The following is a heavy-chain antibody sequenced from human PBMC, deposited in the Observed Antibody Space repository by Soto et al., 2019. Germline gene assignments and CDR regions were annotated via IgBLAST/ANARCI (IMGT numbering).Heavy chain of an antibody. V-gene: IGHV3-9*01. CDR1: GFTFDDYA. D-gene: IGHD6-13*01. CDR2: ISWNSGSI. J-gene: IGHJ4*02. Sequence: GGSLRLSCAASGFTFDDYAMHWVRQAPGKGLEWVSGISWNSGSIGYADSVKGRFTISRDNAKNSLYLQMNSLRAEDTALYYCAKDFTPAAGTFYFDYWGQGTLVTVSS. CDR3: AKDFTPAAGTFYFDY.